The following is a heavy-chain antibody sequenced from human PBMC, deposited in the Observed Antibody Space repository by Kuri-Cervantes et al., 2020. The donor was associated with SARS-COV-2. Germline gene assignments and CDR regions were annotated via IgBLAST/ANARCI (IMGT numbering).Heavy chain of an antibody. V-gene: IGHV3-21*06. CDR1: GFTFSSYS. CDR3: GGGYGGNPREY. Sequence: GESLKISCAASGFTFSSYSMNWVRQAPGKGLEWVSSISSSSSYIYYADSVKGRFTISRDNAKNSLYLQMNSLRPEDTAVYYCGGGYGGNPREYWGQGTLVTVSS. D-gene: IGHD4/OR15-4a*01. J-gene: IGHJ4*02. CDR2: ISSSSSYI.